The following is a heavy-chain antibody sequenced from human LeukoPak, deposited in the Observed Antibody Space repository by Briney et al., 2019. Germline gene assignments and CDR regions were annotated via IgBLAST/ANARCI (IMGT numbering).Heavy chain of an antibody. CDR1: GFTFSSYA. J-gene: IGHJ4*02. D-gene: IGHD5-24*01. CDR2: ISYDGSNK. CDR3: AKDEEMATIFDY. Sequence: GGSLRLSCAASGFTFSSYAMHWVRQAPGKGLEWVAVISYDGSNKYYADSVKGRFTISRDNSKNTLYLQMNSLRAEDTAVYYCAKDEEMATIFDYWGQGTLVTVSS. V-gene: IGHV3-30-3*01.